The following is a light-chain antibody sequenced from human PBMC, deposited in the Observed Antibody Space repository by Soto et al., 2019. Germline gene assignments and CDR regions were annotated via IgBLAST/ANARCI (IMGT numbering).Light chain of an antibody. Sequence: EIVLTQSPGTLSLSPGERATLSCRASQSVGSSHLAWYQQKPGQAPRLLIFGASSRATGTPDRFSGSGSGTDFTLTISRLEPEDFAVYYCQQYGSSPPWTCGQGTKVDI. J-gene: IGKJ1*01. CDR1: QSVGSSH. V-gene: IGKV3-20*01. CDR3: QQYGSSPPWT. CDR2: GAS.